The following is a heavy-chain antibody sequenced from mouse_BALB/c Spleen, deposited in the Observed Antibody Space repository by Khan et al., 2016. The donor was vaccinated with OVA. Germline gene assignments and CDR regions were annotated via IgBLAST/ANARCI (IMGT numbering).Heavy chain of an antibody. J-gene: IGHJ1*01. Sequence: QIQLVQSGPELKKPGETVKISCKASGYTFTNYGMNWVKQAPGKGLKWMGWINTYTGEPTYTDDFKGRIAFSLETSASTAYLQINNLKNEDMATYFCARGSGYWYFDVWGAGTTVTVSS. CDR2: INTYTGEP. CDR3: ARGSGYWYFDV. CDR1: GYTFTNYG. V-gene: IGHV9-1*02.